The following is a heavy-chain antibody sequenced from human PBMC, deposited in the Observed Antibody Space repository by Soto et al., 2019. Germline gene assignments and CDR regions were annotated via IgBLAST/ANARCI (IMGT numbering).Heavy chain of an antibody. CDR1: GFTFGRYA. CDR2: ISSDGSIK. D-gene: IGHD5-18*01. J-gene: IGHJ4*02. CDR3: SRTLSSAMEYTNFDY. Sequence: QVQLVESGGGVVQPGRSLSLSCAASGFTFGRYAMHWVRQAPGKGLEWVAVISSDGSIKYYADSVRGRFSSSRDNSKNTLYLQMNSLRAEDTAVYYCSRTLSSAMEYTNFDYWGQGTLVTVSS. V-gene: IGHV3-30-3*01.